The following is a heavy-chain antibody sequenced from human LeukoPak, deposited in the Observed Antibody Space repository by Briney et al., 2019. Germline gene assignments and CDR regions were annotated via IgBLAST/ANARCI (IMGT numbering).Heavy chain of an antibody. V-gene: IGHV3-23*01. Sequence: GGSLRLSCAASGFTFSSYAMSWVRQAPGKGLEWVSAISGSGGSTYYADSVKGRFTISRDNSKNTLYLQMNSLRAEDTAVYYCATDFTTRHYYGSGRQEGDYWGQGTLVTVSS. CDR1: GFTFSSYA. CDR3: ATDFTTRHYYGSGRQEGDY. D-gene: IGHD3-10*01. J-gene: IGHJ4*02. CDR2: ISGSGGST.